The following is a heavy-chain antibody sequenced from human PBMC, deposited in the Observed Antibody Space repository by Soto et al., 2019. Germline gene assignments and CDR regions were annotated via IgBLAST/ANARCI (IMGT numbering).Heavy chain of an antibody. J-gene: IGHJ4*02. CDR2: IYYSGST. D-gene: IGHD6-13*01. CDR3: ASHEGGAAADRPLDY. Sequence: QLQLQESGPGLVKPSETLSLTCTVSGGSISSSTYYWGWIRQPPGKGLEWIGSIYYSGSTHYNPSLKSRVTMSVDTSRNQFSLKLNSVTAADTAVYYCASHEGGAAADRPLDYWGQGTLVTVSS. V-gene: IGHV4-39*01. CDR1: GGSISSSTYY.